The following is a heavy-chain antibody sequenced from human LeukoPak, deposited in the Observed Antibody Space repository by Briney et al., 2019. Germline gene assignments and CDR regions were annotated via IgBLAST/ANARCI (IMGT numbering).Heavy chain of an antibody. CDR2: VNHSGST. CDR3: ARQPYCSGGSCYGYYFDY. J-gene: IGHJ4*02. Sequence: SETLSLTCAVYGGSFSGYYWSWIRQPPGKGLEWVGEVNHSGSTNYNTSLKSGVTISVDTSKNQFSLKLSSVTAADTAVYYCARQPYCSGGSCYGYYFDYWGQGTLVTVSS. V-gene: IGHV4-34*01. CDR1: GGSFSGYY. D-gene: IGHD2-15*01.